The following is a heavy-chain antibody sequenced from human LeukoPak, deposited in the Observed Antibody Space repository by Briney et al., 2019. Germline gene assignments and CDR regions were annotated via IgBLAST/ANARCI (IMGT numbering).Heavy chain of an antibody. CDR1: GGSFSGYY. D-gene: IGHD2-2*01. CDR2: INHSGST. J-gene: IGHJ4*02. CDR3: ARDPRGGYCSSTSCRKTDY. Sequence: SETLSLTCAVYGGSFSGYYWSWIRQPPGKGQEWIGEINHSGSTNYNPSLKSRVTISVDTSKNQFSLKLSSVTAADTAVYYCARDPRGGYCSSTSCRKTDYWGQGTLVTVSS. V-gene: IGHV4-34*01.